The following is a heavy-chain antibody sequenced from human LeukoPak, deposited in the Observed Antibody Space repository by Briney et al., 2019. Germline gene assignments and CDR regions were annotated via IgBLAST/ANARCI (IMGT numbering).Heavy chain of an antibody. CDR3: AKLGGNGYSYGYFDY. D-gene: IGHD5-18*01. Sequence: GGSLRLSCAASGFTFSSYAMSWVRQAPGKGLEGVSAISGSGGSTYYADSVKGRFTISRDNSKNTLYLQMNSLRAEDTAVYYCAKLGGNGYSYGYFDYWGQGTLVTVSS. CDR1: GFTFSSYA. V-gene: IGHV3-23*01. J-gene: IGHJ4*02. CDR2: ISGSGGST.